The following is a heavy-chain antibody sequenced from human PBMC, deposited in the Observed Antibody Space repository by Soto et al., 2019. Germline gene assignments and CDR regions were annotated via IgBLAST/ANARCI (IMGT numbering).Heavy chain of an antibody. J-gene: IGHJ6*02. CDR3: ARGPFDDILTGYYAYYYYYGMDV. CDR2: INPNSGGT. Sequence: QVQLVQSGAEVKKPGASVKVSCKASGYTFTGYYMHWVRQAPGQGLEWMGWINPNSGGTNYAQKFQGSVTMTRDTSISTAYMELSRLRSDDTAVYYCARGPFDDILTGYYAYYYYYGMDVWGQGTTVTVSS. D-gene: IGHD3-9*01. CDR1: GYTFTGYY. V-gene: IGHV1-2*02.